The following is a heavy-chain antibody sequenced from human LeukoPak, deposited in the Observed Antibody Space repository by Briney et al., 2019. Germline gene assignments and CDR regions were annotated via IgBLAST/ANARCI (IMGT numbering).Heavy chain of an antibody. CDR1: GFTFSSYA. CDR3: AKDSGGLIVVVIPYFDY. Sequence: GGSLRLSCAASGFTFSSYAMSWVRQAPGKGLEWVSAISGSGGSTYYADSVKGRFTISRDNSKNTLYLQMNSLRAEDTAVYYCAKDSGGLIVVVIPYFDYWSQGTLVTVSS. CDR2: ISGSGGST. D-gene: IGHD3-22*01. V-gene: IGHV3-23*01. J-gene: IGHJ4*02.